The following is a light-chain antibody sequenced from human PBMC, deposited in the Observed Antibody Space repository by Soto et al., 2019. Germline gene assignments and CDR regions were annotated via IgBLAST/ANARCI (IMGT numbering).Light chain of an antibody. CDR1: EDIRTY. CDR2: AAS. J-gene: IGKJ1*01. Sequence: DIQVTQSPSSLSASAGDRVSISCRASEDIRTYLAWYQQKPGQVPKVLIYAASTLRSGVPSRFSGSGSGTDFTLTISSLQPEDVATYFCQKYDRAPRTFGQGTRVEIK. CDR3: QKYDRAPRT. V-gene: IGKV1-27*01.